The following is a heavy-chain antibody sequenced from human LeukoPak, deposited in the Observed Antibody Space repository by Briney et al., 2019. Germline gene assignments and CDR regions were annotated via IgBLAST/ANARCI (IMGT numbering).Heavy chain of an antibody. CDR2: IKQDGSEK. CDR3: ARGLEDYDILTGYYSANAFDY. D-gene: IGHD3-9*01. Sequence: GGSLRLSCAASGFTFSSYWMSWVRQAPGKGLEWVANIKQDGSEKYYVDSVKGRFTISRDNAKNSLYLQMNSLRAEDTAVYYCARGLEDYDILTGYYSANAFDYWGQGTLVTVSS. V-gene: IGHV3-7*01. J-gene: IGHJ4*02. CDR1: GFTFSSYW.